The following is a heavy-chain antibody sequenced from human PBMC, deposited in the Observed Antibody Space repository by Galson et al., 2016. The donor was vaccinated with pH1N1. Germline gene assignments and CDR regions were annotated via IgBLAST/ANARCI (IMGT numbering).Heavy chain of an antibody. Sequence: CAISGGSVSSSSDTWNWIRQSPRRGLEWLGRIYHRSKWYYEYAPSLQGRLRISPDTSSNQMSLHLNSVTLDNAAVYYCAREVWLRRGYYIDHWGQGSLVTVSS. D-gene: IGHD3-3*01. CDR1: GGSVSSSSDT. CDR2: IYHRSKWYY. CDR3: AREVWLRRGYYIDH. J-gene: IGHJ4*02. V-gene: IGHV6-1*01.